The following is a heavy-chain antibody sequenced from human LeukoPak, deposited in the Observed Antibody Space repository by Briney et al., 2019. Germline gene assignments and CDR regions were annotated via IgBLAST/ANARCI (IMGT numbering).Heavy chain of an antibody. D-gene: IGHD6-13*01. V-gene: IGHV3-21*01. Sequence: PGGSLRLSCAASGFTFSSYSMNWVRQAPGEGLEWVSSISSSSSYIYYADSVKGRLTISRNKAKNSMYLQMNSLGAEDTAVYYCVYSSSWPGLDYWGQGTLVTVSS. CDR2: ISSSSSYI. J-gene: IGHJ4*02. CDR1: GFTFSSYS. CDR3: VYSSSWPGLDY.